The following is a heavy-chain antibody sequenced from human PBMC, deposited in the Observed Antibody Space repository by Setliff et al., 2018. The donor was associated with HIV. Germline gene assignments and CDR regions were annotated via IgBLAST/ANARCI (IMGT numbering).Heavy chain of an antibody. D-gene: IGHD2-2*01. CDR1: GGSISSSNW. Sequence: SETLSLTCALSGGSISSSNWWSWVRQPPGKGLEWIGDIYHSGSTYYNPSLKSRVTISVDTSKNQFSLKLSSVTAADTAVYYCARETRSSFAMDDASDIWGQGTMVTVSS. CDR2: IYHSGST. CDR3: ARETRSSFAMDDASDI. V-gene: IGHV4-4*02. J-gene: IGHJ3*02.